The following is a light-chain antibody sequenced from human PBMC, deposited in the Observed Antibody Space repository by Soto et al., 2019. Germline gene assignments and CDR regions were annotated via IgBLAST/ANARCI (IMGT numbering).Light chain of an antibody. CDR2: KAS. CDR1: QTISSW. V-gene: IGKV1-5*03. CDR3: QHYNSYSEA. J-gene: IGKJ1*01. Sequence: DIQITQSPSSLSGSVGDRVTMTCRASQTISSWLAWYQQKPGKAPKLLIYKASTLKSGVPSRFSGSGSGTEFTLTISSLQPDDFATYYCQHYNSYSEAFGQGTKV.